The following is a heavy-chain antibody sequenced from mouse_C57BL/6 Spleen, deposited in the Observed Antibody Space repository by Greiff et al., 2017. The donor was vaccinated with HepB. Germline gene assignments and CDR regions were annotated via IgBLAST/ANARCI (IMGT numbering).Heavy chain of an antibody. CDR3: VRLGPYWYFNV. Sequence: QVQLQQPGAELVRPGSSVKLSCKASGYTFTSYWMHWVKQRPIQGLEWIGNIDPSDSETHYNQKFKDKATLTVDKSSRTAYMKLSSLTSEDSAVYDCVRLGPYWYFNVWGTGTTVTVSS. D-gene: IGHD4-1*01. CDR1: GYTFTSYW. J-gene: IGHJ1*03. V-gene: IGHV1-52*01. CDR2: IDPSDSET.